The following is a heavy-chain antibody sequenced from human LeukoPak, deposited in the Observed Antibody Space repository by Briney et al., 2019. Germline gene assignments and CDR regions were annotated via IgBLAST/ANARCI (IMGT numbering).Heavy chain of an antibody. CDR1: GFSFSDYY. J-gene: IGHJ6*03. Sequence: ASVTVSCKASGFSFSDYYIYWVRQAPGQGLEWMGGINPTSGGTNSAQIFQGRVTMTRDTSISTAYLELSSLRSEDTAVYYCARGRTVTNQFYYYYMDVWGKGTTVTVSS. CDR2: INPTSGGT. D-gene: IGHD4-17*01. CDR3: ARGRTVTNQFYYYYMDV. V-gene: IGHV1-2*02.